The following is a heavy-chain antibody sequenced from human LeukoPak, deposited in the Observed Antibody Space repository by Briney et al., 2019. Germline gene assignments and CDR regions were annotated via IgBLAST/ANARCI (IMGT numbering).Heavy chain of an antibody. CDR2: INHSGST. CDR1: GGSFSGYY. CDR3: ARGPSKTTVTTSASYYWYFDL. Sequence: PSETLSLTCAVYGGSFSGYYWSWIRQPPGKGLEWIGEINHSGSTNYTPSLKSRVTISVDTSKNQSSLKLSSVTAADTAVYYCARGPSKTTVTTSASYYWYFDLWGRGTLVTVSS. V-gene: IGHV4-34*01. J-gene: IGHJ2*01. D-gene: IGHD4-17*01.